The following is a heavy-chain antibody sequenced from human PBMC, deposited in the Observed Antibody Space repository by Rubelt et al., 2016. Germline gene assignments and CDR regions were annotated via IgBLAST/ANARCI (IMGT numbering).Heavy chain of an antibody. J-gene: IGHJ4*02. D-gene: IGHD5-12*01. CDR2: SQNGGNT. CDR3: ARGGYLTFPFDY. V-gene: IGHV4-59*01. CDR1: VGSLSRYY. Sequence: QEPLQQWGTGLLKPSETLSLTCTVSVGSLSRYYWNWLRLPPGKGLEWIGYSQNGGNTRYSSSLRSRASISLDTSENQFSPKLSSVTAADSGVYYCARGGYLTFPFDYWGLGTLVTVSS.